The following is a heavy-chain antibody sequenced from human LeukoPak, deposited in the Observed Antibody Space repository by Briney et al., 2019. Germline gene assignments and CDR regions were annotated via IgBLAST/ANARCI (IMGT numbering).Heavy chain of an antibody. V-gene: IGHV4-30-4*01. CDR1: GGSISSGDYY. CDR3: ARVGGLGYSSSWSTDWYFDL. CDR2: IYYSGST. Sequence: SETLSLTCTVSGGSISSGDYYWSWIRQPPGKGLEWIGYIYYSGSTYYNPSLKSRVTISVDRSKNQFSLKLSSVTATDTAVYYCARVGGLGYSSSWSTDWYFDLWGRGTLVTVSS. D-gene: IGHD6-13*01. J-gene: IGHJ2*01.